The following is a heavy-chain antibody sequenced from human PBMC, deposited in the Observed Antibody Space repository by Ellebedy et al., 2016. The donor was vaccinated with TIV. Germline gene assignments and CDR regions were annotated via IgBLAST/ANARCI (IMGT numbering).Heavy chain of an antibody. CDR3: ARDSGAFYASGRYHEGYYYGMDV. CDR1: GFTFSSFE. V-gene: IGHV3-48*03. Sequence: PGGSLRLSCAASGFTFSSFEMNWVRQAPGKGLEWISYISSSASIMHYTDSVKGRFTISRDNAKNTLFLQMNGLRVEDTAIYFCARDSGAFYASGRYHEGYYYGMDVWGQGTTVTV. J-gene: IGHJ6*02. CDR2: ISSSASIM. D-gene: IGHD3-10*01.